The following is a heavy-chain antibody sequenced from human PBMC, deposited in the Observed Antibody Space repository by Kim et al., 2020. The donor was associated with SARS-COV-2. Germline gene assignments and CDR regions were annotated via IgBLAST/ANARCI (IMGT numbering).Heavy chain of an antibody. V-gene: IGHV3-23*01. CDR3: AKGGLGYFDSTLSFDY. CDR1: GLTFTSSA. J-gene: IGHJ4*02. CDR2: INNSGRST. D-gene: IGHD3-9*01. Sequence: GGSLRRSCAASGLTFTSSAMSWVRQAPGKGLEWVSTINNSGRSTYYADSVRGRFTISRDNSKSTLYLQMNSLRAQDTALYYCAKGGLGYFDSTLSFDYWGQGPRVTVSS.